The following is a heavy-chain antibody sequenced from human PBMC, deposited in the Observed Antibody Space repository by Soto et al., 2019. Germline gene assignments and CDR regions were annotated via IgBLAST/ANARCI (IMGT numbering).Heavy chain of an antibody. Sequence: QVQLVQSGAEVKMPESSVQVSCKASGGTFTSHAISWVRQAPGQGLEWMGVIIPFFKGTNYAQKFQGRVTITADDSMTTVYMDLYDLSSEDTAVYYCVGDVTLNYYDSTYYYYAMDVWGQGTTVTVSS. J-gene: IGHJ6*02. CDR1: GGTFTSHA. D-gene: IGHD3-16*01. CDR3: VGDVTLNYYDSTYYYYAMDV. CDR2: IIPFFKGT. V-gene: IGHV1-69*01.